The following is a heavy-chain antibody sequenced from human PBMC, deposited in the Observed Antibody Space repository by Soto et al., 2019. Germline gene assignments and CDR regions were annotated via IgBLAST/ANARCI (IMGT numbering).Heavy chain of an antibody. Sequence: QMQLEQSGPEVKKPGTSVKVSCKASGFTFTSSAFQWVRQARGQRLEWIGWIAVGSGYTNYAQRFQDRVTLTRDMSTDTTYMELSRLTSEDKDIYYCAADATAWQQMVPSDYWGHGTLVTVAS. V-gene: IGHV1-58*01. CDR2: IAVGSGYT. CDR1: GFTFTSSA. CDR3: AADATAWQQMVPSDY. D-gene: IGHD2-8*01. J-gene: IGHJ4*01.